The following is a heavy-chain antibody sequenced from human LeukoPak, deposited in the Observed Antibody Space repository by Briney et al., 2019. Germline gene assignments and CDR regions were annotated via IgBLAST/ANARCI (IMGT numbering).Heavy chain of an antibody. J-gene: IGHJ5*01. CDR1: GGPISTYY. D-gene: IGHD3-22*01. V-gene: IGHV4-59*01. CDR3: ARADDRSGYFGGRFDS. Sequence: SETLSLTCTVSGGPISTYYWSWIRQPPGKRLEWIGYVSYSGGTNYNPSLKSRVTISVDTSKNQFSLKLTSVTAADTALYYCARADDRSGYFGGRFDSWGQGTLVNVSS. CDR2: VSYSGGT.